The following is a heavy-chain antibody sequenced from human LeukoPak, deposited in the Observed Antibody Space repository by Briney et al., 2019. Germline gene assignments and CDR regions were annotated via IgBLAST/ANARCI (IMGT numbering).Heavy chain of an antibody. V-gene: IGHV4-39*01. D-gene: IGHD5-18*01. Sequence: SETLSLTCTVSGGSISSSSYYWGWIRQPPGKGLEWIGSIYYSGSTYYNPSLKSRVTISVDTSKDQFSLKLSSVTAADTAVYYCARREDTAMVLDYWGQGTLVTVSS. J-gene: IGHJ4*02. CDR3: ARREDTAMVLDY. CDR1: GGSISSSSYY. CDR2: IYYSGST.